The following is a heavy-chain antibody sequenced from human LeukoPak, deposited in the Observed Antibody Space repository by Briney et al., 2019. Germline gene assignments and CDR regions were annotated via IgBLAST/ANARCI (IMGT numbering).Heavy chain of an antibody. Sequence: VSYISSSSSTIYYADSVKGRFTISRDNSKNTLYLQMNSLRAEDTAVYYCARAKAVAVFDYWGQGTLVTVSS. J-gene: IGHJ4*02. D-gene: IGHD6-19*01. CDR2: ISSSSSTI. CDR3: ARAKAVAVFDY. V-gene: IGHV3-48*01.